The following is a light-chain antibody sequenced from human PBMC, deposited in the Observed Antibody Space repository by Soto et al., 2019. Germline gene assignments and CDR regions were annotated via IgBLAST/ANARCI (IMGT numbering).Light chain of an antibody. CDR3: QTWVTGIHI. Sequence: QAVLTQSPSASASLGASVKLTCTLRSGHSNYAIAWHQQQPEKGPRFLMKLNSDGSHSKRDGIPDRFSGSSSGAERYLTISTLQSEDEADYYCQTWVTGIHIFGGGTKLTVL. CDR1: SGHSNYA. J-gene: IGLJ2*01. V-gene: IGLV4-69*01. CDR2: LNSDGSH.